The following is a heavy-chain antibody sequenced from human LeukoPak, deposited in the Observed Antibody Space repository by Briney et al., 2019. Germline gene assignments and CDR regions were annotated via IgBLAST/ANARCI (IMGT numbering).Heavy chain of an antibody. V-gene: IGHV4-59*01. CDR2: IYYSGST. CDR3: ARDGDYGDLDY. J-gene: IGHJ4*02. D-gene: IGHD4-17*01. Sequence: SETLSLTCTVSGGSISSYYWSWIRQPPGKGLELIGYIYYSGSTNYNPSLKSRVTISVDTSKNQFSLKLSSVTAADTAVYYCARDGDYGDLDYWGQGTLVTVSS. CDR1: GGSISSYY.